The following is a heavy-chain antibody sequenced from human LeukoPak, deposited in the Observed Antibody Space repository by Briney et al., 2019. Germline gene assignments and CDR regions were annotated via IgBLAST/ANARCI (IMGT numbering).Heavy chain of an antibody. CDR1: GFTFSSYA. D-gene: IGHD5-24*01. V-gene: IGHV3-23*01. Sequence: GGSLRLSCAASGFTFSSYAMSWVRQAPGKGLEWVSHIRDTGETTYYADSVKGRFTISRDNSKNALFLQMNSLRAEDTAVYYCGKELDAYNPEAADYMDLWGNGTTVTVSS. CDR3: GKELDAYNPEAADYMDL. J-gene: IGHJ6*03. CDR2: IRDTGETT.